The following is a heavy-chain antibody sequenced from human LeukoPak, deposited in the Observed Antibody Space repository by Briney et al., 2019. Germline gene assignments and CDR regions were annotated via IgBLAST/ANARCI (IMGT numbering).Heavy chain of an antibody. V-gene: IGHV1-69*05. CDR3: ARDRGERGSSWSLPAHGFDI. J-gene: IGHJ3*02. D-gene: IGHD6-13*01. Sequence: SVKVSCKASGGTFSSYAISCVRQAPGQGLEWMGRIVPIFGTTNYAQKFQGRVTITTDESTSTAYMELSSLRSEDTAVYYCARDRGERGSSWSLPAHGFDIWGQGTMVTVSS. CDR2: IVPIFGTT. CDR1: GGTFSSYA.